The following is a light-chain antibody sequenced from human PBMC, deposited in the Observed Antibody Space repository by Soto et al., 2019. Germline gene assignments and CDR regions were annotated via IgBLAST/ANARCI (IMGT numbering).Light chain of an antibody. CDR2: AAS. CDR1: QSISSY. Sequence: DIQMTQSPSSLSASVGDRVTITCRASQSISSYLNWYQQKPGKAPKLLIYAASSLQSGVPSRFSGSGCATDFTLTISSLQPEDFATDYCQQSYSTPRTFGQGTRLEIK. J-gene: IGKJ5*01. CDR3: QQSYSTPRT. V-gene: IGKV1-39*01.